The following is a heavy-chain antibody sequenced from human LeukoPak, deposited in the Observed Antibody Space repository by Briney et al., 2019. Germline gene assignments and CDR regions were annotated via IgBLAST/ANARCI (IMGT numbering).Heavy chain of an antibody. CDR3: AKTAGIAAAADFDY. V-gene: IGHV3-23*01. D-gene: IGHD6-13*01. Sequence: MSWVRQAPGKGLEWVSPISVTGGSTYYADSVKGRFTISRDNSKNTLYLQMNSLRAEDTAVYYCAKTAGIAAAADFDYWGQGTLVTVSS. J-gene: IGHJ4*02. CDR2: ISVTGGST.